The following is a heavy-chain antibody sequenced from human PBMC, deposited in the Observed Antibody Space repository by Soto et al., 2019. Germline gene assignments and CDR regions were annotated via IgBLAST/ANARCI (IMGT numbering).Heavy chain of an antibody. CDR1: GFTFSSYS. Sequence: GGSLRLSCAASGFTFSSYSMNWVRQAPGKGLEWVSSISSSSSYIYYADSVKGRFTISRDNAKNSLYLQMNSLRAEDTAVYYCVRSVGWFLEYFFDYWGQGTLVTVSS. CDR2: ISSSSSYI. J-gene: IGHJ4*02. D-gene: IGHD3-9*01. CDR3: VRSVGWFLEYFFDY. V-gene: IGHV3-21*01.